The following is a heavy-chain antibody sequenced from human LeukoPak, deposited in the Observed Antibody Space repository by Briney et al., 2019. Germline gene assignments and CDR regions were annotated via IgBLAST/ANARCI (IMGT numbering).Heavy chain of an antibody. V-gene: IGHV1-3*03. J-gene: IGHJ4*02. CDR3: ARTGTTWVYFDS. D-gene: IGHD1-1*01. CDR1: GYTFSIYG. CDR2: INAGNGNT. Sequence: ASVKVSCKASGYTFSIYGFSWVRQAPGQGLEWMGWINAGNGNTKYSQEFQGRVTITRDTSASTAYMELSSLRSEDMAVYYCARTGTTWVYFDSWGQGTLVTVSS.